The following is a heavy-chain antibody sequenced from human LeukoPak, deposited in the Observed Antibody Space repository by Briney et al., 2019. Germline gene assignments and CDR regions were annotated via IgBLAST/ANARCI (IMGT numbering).Heavy chain of an antibody. J-gene: IGHJ1*01. CDR2: IIPIFGTA. CDR1: GGTFSSYA. Sequence: SVKVSCKASGGTFSSYAISWVRQAPGQGLEWMGGIIPIFGTANYAQKFQGRVTITADKSTSTAYMELSSLRSEDTAVYYCARALLLLRLGEYFQHWGQGTLVTVSS. D-gene: IGHD3-22*01. V-gene: IGHV1-69*06. CDR3: ARALLLLRLGEYFQH.